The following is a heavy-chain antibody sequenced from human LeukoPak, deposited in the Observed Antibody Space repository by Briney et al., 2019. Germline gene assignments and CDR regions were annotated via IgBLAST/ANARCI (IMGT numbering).Heavy chain of an antibody. D-gene: IGHD2-21*02. Sequence: PGGSLRLSCAASGFTVSSNYMSWVRQAPGKGLEWVSLIYSDGRTYYADSVKGRFTISRDNARNSLYLQMNSLRAEDTAVYYCARTAMAFDYWGQGTLVTVSS. CDR1: GFTVSSNY. CDR3: ARTAMAFDY. V-gene: IGHV3-66*01. J-gene: IGHJ4*02. CDR2: IYSDGRT.